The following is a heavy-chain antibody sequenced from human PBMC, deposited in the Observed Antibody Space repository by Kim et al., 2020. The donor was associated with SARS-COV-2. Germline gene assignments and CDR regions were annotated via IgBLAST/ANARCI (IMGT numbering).Heavy chain of an antibody. D-gene: IGHD1-7*01. CDR3: ARVSGLELRGGPYYYYYGMDV. Sequence: SETLSLTCTVSGGSISSYYWSWIRQPPGKGLEWIGYIYYSGSTNYNPSLKSRVTISVDTSKNQFSLKLSSVTAADTAVYYCARVSGLELRGGPYYYYYGMDVWGQGTTVTVSS. CDR2: IYYSGST. V-gene: IGHV4-59*01. J-gene: IGHJ6*02. CDR1: GGSISSYY.